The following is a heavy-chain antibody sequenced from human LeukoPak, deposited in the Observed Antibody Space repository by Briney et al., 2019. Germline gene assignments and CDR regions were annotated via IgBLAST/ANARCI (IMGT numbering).Heavy chain of an antibody. D-gene: IGHD1-1*01. CDR3: ARHSLPGTTPFDY. J-gene: IGHJ4*02. Sequence: GASVKVSCKASGYTFSTYYMHWVRQAPEPGLEWMGVINPSGGSTSYAQRFQGRVTMTRDTSTSTFYMELSSLRSEDTAVYYCARHSLPGTTPFDYWGQGTLVTVSS. CDR1: GYTFSTYY. CDR2: INPSGGST. V-gene: IGHV1-46*01.